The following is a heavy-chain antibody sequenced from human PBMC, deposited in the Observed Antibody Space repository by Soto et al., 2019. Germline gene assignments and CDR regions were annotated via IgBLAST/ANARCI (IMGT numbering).Heavy chain of an antibody. Sequence: SVKVSCKASGFTFTSSAVQWVRRARGQRLEWIGWIVVGSGNANYAQKFQERVTITRDMSTSTVYMELSSLRSEDTAVYYCAAGISITGTLDYWGQGTLVTVSS. CDR3: AAGISITGTLDY. CDR1: GFTFTSSA. V-gene: IGHV1-58*01. D-gene: IGHD1-7*01. J-gene: IGHJ4*02. CDR2: IVVGSGNA.